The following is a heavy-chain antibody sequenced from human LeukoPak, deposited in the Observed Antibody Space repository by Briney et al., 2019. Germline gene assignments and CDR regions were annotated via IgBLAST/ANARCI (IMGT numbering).Heavy chain of an antibody. Sequence: PSETLSLTCTVSGGSVTSGGYYWGWVRQPPGEGLEWIGYIYHSGSTYYNPSLKSRVTISVDRSKNQFSLNMNSVTAADTAIYYCARGPRSDYGGNLGAFDIWGQGTIVTVSS. CDR1: GGSVTSGGYY. CDR3: ARGPRSDYGGNLGAFDI. D-gene: IGHD4-23*01. J-gene: IGHJ3*02. V-gene: IGHV4-30-2*01. CDR2: IYHSGST.